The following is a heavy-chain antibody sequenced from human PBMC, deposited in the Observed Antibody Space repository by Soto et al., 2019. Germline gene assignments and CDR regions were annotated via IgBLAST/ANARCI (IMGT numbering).Heavy chain of an antibody. J-gene: IGHJ4*02. D-gene: IGHD3-22*01. CDR2: MNPNSGNT. CDR3: ARATYYYDSSGYYPFDY. V-gene: IGHV1-8*02. Sequence: QVQLVQSGAEVKKPGSSVKVSCKASGGTFSSYAINWVRQATGQGLEWMGWMNPNSGNTGYAQKFQGRVTMTRNTSISTAYMELSSLRSEDTAVYYCARATYYYDSSGYYPFDYWGQGTLVTVSS. CDR1: GGTFSSYA.